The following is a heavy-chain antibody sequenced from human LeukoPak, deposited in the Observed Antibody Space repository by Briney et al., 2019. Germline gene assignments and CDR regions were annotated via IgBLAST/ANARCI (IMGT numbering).Heavy chain of an antibody. V-gene: IGHV1-8*02. Sequence: ASVKVSCMASGYIFSNYYMHWVRQATGQGLEWMGWMNPNSGNTGYVQKFQGRVTMTRNTSISTAYMELSSLRSEDTAVYFCARGGVGTDFDYWGQGTLVTVSS. J-gene: IGHJ4*02. D-gene: IGHD4-23*01. CDR3: ARGGVGTDFDY. CDR1: GYIFSNYY. CDR2: MNPNSGNT.